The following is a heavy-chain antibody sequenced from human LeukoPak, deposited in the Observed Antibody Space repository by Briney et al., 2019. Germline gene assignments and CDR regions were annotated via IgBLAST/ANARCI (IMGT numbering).Heavy chain of an antibody. CDR1: GFTFSNAW. D-gene: IGHD3-10*01. V-gene: IGHV3-15*01. J-gene: IGHJ4*02. CDR2: IKSKTDGGTT. Sequence: GGSLRLSCAASGFTFSNAWMSWVRQAPGKGLEWVGRIKSKTDGGTTDYAAPVKGRFTISRDDSKNTLYLQMNSLKTEDTAVYYCTTRITMVRGVIVDYWGQGTLVTVSS. CDR3: TTRITMVRGVIVDY.